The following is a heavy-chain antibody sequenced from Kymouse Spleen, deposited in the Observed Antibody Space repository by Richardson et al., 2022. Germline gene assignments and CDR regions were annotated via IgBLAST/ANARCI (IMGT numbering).Heavy chain of an antibody. CDR2: IYYSGST. Sequence: QVQLQESGPGLVKPSETLSLTCTVSGGSISSYYWSWIRQPPGKGLEWIGYIYYSGSTNYNPSLKSRVTISVDTSKNQFSLKLSSVTAADTAVYYCARDRGSGSYPFDYWGQGTLVTVSS. CDR1: GGSISSYY. D-gene: IGHD3-10*01. CDR3: ARDRGSGSYPFDY. V-gene: IGHV4-59*01. J-gene: IGHJ4*02.